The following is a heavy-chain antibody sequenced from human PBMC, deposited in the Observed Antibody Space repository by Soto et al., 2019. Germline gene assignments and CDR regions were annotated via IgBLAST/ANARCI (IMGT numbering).Heavy chain of an antibody. D-gene: IGHD4-17*01. CDR2: IYYSGST. CDR1: GGSISRNY. CDR3: ARLPWADYGGIFDP. V-gene: IGHV4-59*01. Sequence: SETLSLTCTVSGGSISRNYWSWIRQPPGKGLEWIGYIYYSGSTSYNPSLKSRVTISVDTSKNQFSLKLSSVTAADTALYYCARLPWADYGGIFDPWGQGTLVTVS. J-gene: IGHJ5*02.